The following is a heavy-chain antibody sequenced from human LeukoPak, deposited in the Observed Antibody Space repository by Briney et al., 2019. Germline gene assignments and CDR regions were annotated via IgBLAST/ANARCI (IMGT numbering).Heavy chain of an antibody. D-gene: IGHD6-13*01. CDR3: ARGAEAETSPLDF. V-gene: IGHV1-2*02. J-gene: IGHJ4*02. CDR2: INPKSGAA. CDR1: GYTFTSYD. Sequence: ASVTVSCKASGYTFTSYDINWVRQATGQGLEWMGWINPKSGAADYAQQFRGRVTITRDTSINTDYMEMKRVTSDDTAVYYCARGAEAETSPLDFWGQGTLVIVS.